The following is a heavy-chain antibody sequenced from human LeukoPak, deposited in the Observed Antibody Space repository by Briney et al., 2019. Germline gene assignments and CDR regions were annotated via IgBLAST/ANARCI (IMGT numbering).Heavy chain of an antibody. V-gene: IGHV4-34*01. CDR1: GGSISSFY. CDR2: INHSGST. Sequence: SETLSLTCTVSGGSISSFYWSWIRQPPGKGLEWIGEINHSGSTNYNPSLKSRVTISVDTSKNQFSLKLSSVTAADTAVYYCARPKNYDYVWGSYRLPAHFDYWGQGTLVTVSS. D-gene: IGHD3-16*02. J-gene: IGHJ4*02. CDR3: ARPKNYDYVWGSYRLPAHFDY.